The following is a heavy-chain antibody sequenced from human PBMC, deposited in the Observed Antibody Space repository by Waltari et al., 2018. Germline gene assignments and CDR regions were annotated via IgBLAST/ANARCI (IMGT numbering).Heavy chain of an antibody. CDR3: ARGLRGGTSSYYYYYMDV. J-gene: IGHJ6*03. CDR1: GGPISTYH. V-gene: IGHV4-59*01. Sequence: QVQLQESGSGLVKPSEPLSLTCTVSGGPISTYHWSWIRQPPGKGLDWIGYIYNSGSTNYNPSLKSRVTISVDTSKNQFSLRLISVTAADTAVYYCARGLRGGTSSYYYYYMDVWGKGTTVTVSS. D-gene: IGHD6-6*01. CDR2: IYNSGST.